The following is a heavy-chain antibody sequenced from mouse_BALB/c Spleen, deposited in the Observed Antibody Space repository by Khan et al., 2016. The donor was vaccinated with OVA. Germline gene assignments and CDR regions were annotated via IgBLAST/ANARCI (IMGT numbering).Heavy chain of an antibody. J-gene: IGHJ1*01. Sequence: EVELVESGGGLVNPGGSLKLSCAASGFSFSSYTMSWVRQTPEKRLERVATISSGSTYTYYPDSVKGRFSISRDNAKNTLNLQMSSLKSEDTAMYSCTRGGNCSHWYFDVWGAGTTVTVSS. CDR3: TRGGNCSHWYFDV. D-gene: IGHD2-1*01. CDR2: ISSGSTYT. V-gene: IGHV5-6-4*01. CDR1: GFSFSSYT.